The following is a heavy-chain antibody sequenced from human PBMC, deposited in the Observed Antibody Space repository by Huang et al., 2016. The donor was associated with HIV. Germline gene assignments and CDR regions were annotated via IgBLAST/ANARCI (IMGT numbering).Heavy chain of an antibody. D-gene: IGHD3-10*01. CDR1: GFTFSEYY. CDR3: ARGNYGHDH. Sequence: QVQLVESGGGLVKPGGSLRLSCAASGFTFSEYYMHWIRQGPGKGLEWVSDISGGGSTRYHADSVKGRFTISRDNARNSLYLQMNSLRAEDTAVYYCARGNYGHDHWGQGTLVTVSS. CDR2: ISGGGSTR. J-gene: IGHJ4*02. V-gene: IGHV3-11*01.